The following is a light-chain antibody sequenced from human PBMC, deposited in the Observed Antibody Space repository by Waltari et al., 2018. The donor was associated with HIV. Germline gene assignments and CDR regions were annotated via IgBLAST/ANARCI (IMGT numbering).Light chain of an antibody. J-gene: IGKJ3*01. CDR2: SAS. CDR3: QQHNTYSLT. CDR1: QAIRNY. Sequence: DIVLTQSPPFLSASLGDRVTITCRASQAIRNYVAWYQQKPGRAAKLLIYSASTLKDGIPSRFSGSGSGTDFRLTISGLQAEDFATYYCQQHNTYSLTFGPGT. V-gene: IGKV1-9*01.